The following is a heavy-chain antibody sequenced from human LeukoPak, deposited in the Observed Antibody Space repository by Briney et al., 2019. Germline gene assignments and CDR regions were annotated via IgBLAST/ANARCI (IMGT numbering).Heavy chain of an antibody. Sequence: ASVKVSCKASGYTFTGYYMHWVRQAPGQGLEWMGWINPNSGGTNYAQKFQGRVTMTRDTSISTAYMELSRLRSDDTAVYYCARYVEGTDSSSSFDYWGQGTLVTVSS. V-gene: IGHV1-2*02. D-gene: IGHD6-6*01. J-gene: IGHJ4*02. CDR1: GYTFTGYY. CDR2: INPNSGGT. CDR3: ARYVEGTDSSSSFDY.